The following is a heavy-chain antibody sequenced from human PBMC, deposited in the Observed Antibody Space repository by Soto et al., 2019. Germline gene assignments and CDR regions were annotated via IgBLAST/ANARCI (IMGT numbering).Heavy chain of an antibody. V-gene: IGHV1-69*13. CDR1: GDTFSNYA. CDR2: IIPIIGTA. CDR3: ARSDTYYDILTGRPTPFYYYGMDV. D-gene: IGHD3-9*01. J-gene: IGHJ6*02. Sequence: SVKVSCKTSGDTFSNYAVSWVRQAPGQGLELMWGIIPIIGTADYIQNFQDRVTITADESTSTAYMELSSLRSEDTAVYYCARSDTYYDILTGRPTPFYYYGMDVWGQGTTVTVYS.